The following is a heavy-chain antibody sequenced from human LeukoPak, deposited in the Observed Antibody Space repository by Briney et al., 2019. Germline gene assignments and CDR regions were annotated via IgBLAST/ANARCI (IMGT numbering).Heavy chain of an antibody. CDR3: AREAVTRNYFDY. CDR2: ISDSGGST. V-gene: IGHV3-23*01. D-gene: IGHD4-17*01. J-gene: IGHJ4*02. Sequence: GGSLRLSCAASGFTFSSYAMSWVRQAPGKGLDWVSSISDSGGSTYYADSGKGRFTISRDNSKNTLYLQTNSLRAEDTAVYYCAREAVTRNYFDYWGQGTLVTVSS. CDR1: GFTFSSYA.